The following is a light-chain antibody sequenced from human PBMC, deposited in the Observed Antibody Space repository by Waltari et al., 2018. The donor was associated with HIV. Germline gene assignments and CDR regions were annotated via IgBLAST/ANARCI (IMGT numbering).Light chain of an antibody. CDR2: YDT. J-gene: IGLJ2*01. CDR1: NTERKS. V-gene: IGLV3-21*04. Sequence: LPQPPSLSLAPGETTTITCGATNTERKSGHRYQQKEGQDPVAVMSYDTDRPAGIAERFSGCNSGHTASLISTRVGAGDEADYYCQVWDSATDHVLFGGGTRLTVL. CDR3: QVWDSATDHVL.